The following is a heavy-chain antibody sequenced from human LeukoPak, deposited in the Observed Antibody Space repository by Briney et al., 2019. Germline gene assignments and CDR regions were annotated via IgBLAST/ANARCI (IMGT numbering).Heavy chain of an antibody. CDR2: IISKTHGGTT. V-gene: IGHV3-15*01. D-gene: IGHD5-18*01. CDR1: GFTFSNAW. Sequence: PGGSLRLSCAASGFTFSNAWMTWVRQAPGKGLEWVGRIISKTHGGTTVYAAPVKGRFTISRDDSKNTLYLQMSSLKTEDTAAYYCTTDNDSLWGQGTMVTVSS. CDR3: TTDNDSL. J-gene: IGHJ3*01.